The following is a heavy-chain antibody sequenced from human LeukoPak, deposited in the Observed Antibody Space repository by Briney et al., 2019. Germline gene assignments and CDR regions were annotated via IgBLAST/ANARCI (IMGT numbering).Heavy chain of an antibody. CDR1: GFNFDDYG. CDR3: ARGTYYYDSSTYFRATDY. D-gene: IGHD3-22*01. J-gene: IGHJ4*02. CDR2: ISWNSGNI. Sequence: GGSLRLSCVASGFNFDDYGMFWVRQTPGKGLEWVSGISWNSGNIGYADSVKGRFTVSRDNAKNSLYLQMNSLRAEDTAVYYCARGTYYYDSSTYFRATDYWGQGTLVTVSS. V-gene: IGHV3-20*04.